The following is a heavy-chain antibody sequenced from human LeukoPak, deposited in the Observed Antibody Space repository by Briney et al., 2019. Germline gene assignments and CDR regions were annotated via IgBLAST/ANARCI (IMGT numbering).Heavy chain of an antibody. D-gene: IGHD3-9*01. CDR2: INHSGGT. V-gene: IGHV4-34*01. CDR3: ARVAYRFSINDWSGLGLGAYPTKYHYYMDV. J-gene: IGHJ6*03. CDR1: GGSSRDYA. Sequence: SETLSLTCAVYGGSSRDYAWSWIRQPPGKGPQWIGEINHSGGTNYNPSLMNRVTMSVDTSKNQSSLRVSSVTAAATAVYYCARVAYRFSINDWSGLGLGAYPTKYHYYMDVWGKGNTVTVSS.